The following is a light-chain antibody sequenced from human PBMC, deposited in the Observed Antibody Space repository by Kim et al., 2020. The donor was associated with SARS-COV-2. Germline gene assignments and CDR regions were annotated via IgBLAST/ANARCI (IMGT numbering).Light chain of an antibody. V-gene: IGKV3-11*01. J-gene: IGKJ2*01. CDR3: QQRSNWPT. Sequence: LSLSPGERATLSCRASQSVSSYLAWYQQKPGQAPRLLIYDASNRATGIPPRFSGSGSGTDFTLTISSLESEDFAVYYCQQRSNWPTFGQGTKLEIK. CDR2: DAS. CDR1: QSVSSY.